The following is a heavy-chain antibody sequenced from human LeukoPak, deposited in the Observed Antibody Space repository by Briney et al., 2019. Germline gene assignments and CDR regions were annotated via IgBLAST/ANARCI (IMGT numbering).Heavy chain of an antibody. CDR3: ARDRRIAALDYYYYYGMDV. CDR1: GGSISSYY. J-gene: IGHJ6*02. Sequence: SETLSLTCTVSGGSISSYYWSWIRQPAGKGLEWIGRIYTSGSTNYNPSLKSRVTMSVDTSKNQFSLKLSSVTAADTAVYYCARDRRIAALDYYYYYGMDVWGQGTTVTASS. V-gene: IGHV4-4*07. CDR2: IYTSGST. D-gene: IGHD6-6*01.